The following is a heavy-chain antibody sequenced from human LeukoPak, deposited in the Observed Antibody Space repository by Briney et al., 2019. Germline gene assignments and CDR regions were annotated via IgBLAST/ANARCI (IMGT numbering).Heavy chain of an antibody. CDR1: GGSISSSSYY. J-gene: IGHJ5*02. D-gene: IGHD3-10*01. Sequence: SETLSLTCTVSGGSISSSSYYWGWIRQPPGKGLEWFGSIYYSESTYYNPSLKTRVTISVDTSKNQFSLKLSSMTAADTAVYYCARGGITMVRGVIIEGHWFDPWGQGTLVTVSS. CDR2: IYYSEST. V-gene: IGHV4-39*01. CDR3: ARGGITMVRGVIIEGHWFDP.